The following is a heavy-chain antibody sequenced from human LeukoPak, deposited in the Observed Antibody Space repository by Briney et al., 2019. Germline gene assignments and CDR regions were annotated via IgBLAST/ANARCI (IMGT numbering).Heavy chain of an antibody. J-gene: IGHJ4*02. CDR3: ARVPVYYYGSGSFDY. D-gene: IGHD3-10*01. CDR1: GYTFTSYV. CDR2: ISAYNGNT. Sequence: ASVKVSCKASGYTFTSYVISWVRQAPGQGLEWMGWISAYNGNTNYAQKLQGRVTMTTDTSTSTAYMELRSLRSDDTAVYYCARVPVYYYGSGSFDYWGQGTLVTVSS. V-gene: IGHV1-18*01.